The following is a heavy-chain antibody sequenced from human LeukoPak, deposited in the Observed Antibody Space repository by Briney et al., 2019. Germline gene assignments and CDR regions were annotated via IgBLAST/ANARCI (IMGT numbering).Heavy chain of an antibody. CDR1: GFTFSSYA. Sequence: GGSLRLSCAASGFTFSSYAMSWVRQAPGKGLERVSAISGSGGSTYYADSVKGRFTISRDNSKNTLYLQMNSLRAEDTAVYYCAKPPRPDDYVWGSYRYPDAFDIWGQGTMVTVSS. V-gene: IGHV3-23*01. D-gene: IGHD3-16*02. CDR2: ISGSGGST. J-gene: IGHJ3*02. CDR3: AKPPRPDDYVWGSYRYPDAFDI.